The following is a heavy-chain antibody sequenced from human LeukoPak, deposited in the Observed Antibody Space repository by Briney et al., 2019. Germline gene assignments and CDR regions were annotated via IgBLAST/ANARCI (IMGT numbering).Heavy chain of an antibody. V-gene: IGHV4-59*01. CDR1: GGSISSYY. Sequence: SETLSLTCTVSGGSISSYYWSWIRQPPGKGLEWIGYIYYSGSTNYNPSLKSRVTISVDTSKNQFSLKLSSVTAADTAVYYCARGDSSGYYPDHDAFDIWGQGTMVTVSS. J-gene: IGHJ3*02. CDR3: ARGDSSGYYPDHDAFDI. CDR2: IYYSGST. D-gene: IGHD3-22*01.